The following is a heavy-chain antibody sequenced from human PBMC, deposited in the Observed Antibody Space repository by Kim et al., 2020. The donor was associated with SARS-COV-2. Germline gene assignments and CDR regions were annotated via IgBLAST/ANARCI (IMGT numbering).Heavy chain of an antibody. Sequence: SVKVSCKASGGTFSSYAISWVRQAPGQGLEWMGGIIPIFGTANYAQKFQGRVTITADESTSTAYMELSSLRSEDTAVYYCARDKKGDPTGTTYYFDYWGQGTLVTVSS. J-gene: IGHJ4*02. CDR3: ARDKKGDPTGTTYYFDY. CDR1: GGTFSSYA. D-gene: IGHD1-1*01. CDR2: IIPIFGTA. V-gene: IGHV1-69*13.